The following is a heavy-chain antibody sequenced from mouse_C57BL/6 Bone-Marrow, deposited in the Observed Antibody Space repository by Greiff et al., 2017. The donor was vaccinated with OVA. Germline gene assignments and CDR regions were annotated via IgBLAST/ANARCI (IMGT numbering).Heavy chain of an antibody. CDR1: GFSFNTYA. V-gene: IGHV10-1*01. CDR2: IRSKSNNYAT. Sequence: EVKLMESGGGLVQPKGSLKLSCAASGFSFNTYAMNWVRQAPGKGLEWVARIRSKSNNYATYYADSVKYRVTISRDDSESMLYLQMNNLKTEDTAMYYCVRQTITTGFAYWGQGTLVTVSA. J-gene: IGHJ3*01. D-gene: IGHD1-1*01. CDR3: VRQTITTGFAY.